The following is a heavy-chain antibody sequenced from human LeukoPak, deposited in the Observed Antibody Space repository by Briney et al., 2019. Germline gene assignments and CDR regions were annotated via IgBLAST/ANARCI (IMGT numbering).Heavy chain of an antibody. CDR1: GFTFSSYA. CDR2: TSGSGGST. Sequence: GGSLRLSCAASGFTFSSYAMSWVRQAPGKGLEWVSATSGSGGSTYYADSVKGRFTISRDNSKSTQLLQMNSLGAEDTAVYYCARRVGTFPNLYFDYWGQGALVTVSS. V-gene: IGHV3-23*01. J-gene: IGHJ4*02. D-gene: IGHD1-1*01. CDR3: ARRVGTFPNLYFDY.